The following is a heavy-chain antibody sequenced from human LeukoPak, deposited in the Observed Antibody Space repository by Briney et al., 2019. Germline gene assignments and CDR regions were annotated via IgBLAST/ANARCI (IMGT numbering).Heavy chain of an antibody. CDR2: INHSGST. D-gene: IGHD3-10*01. CDR1: GGCFSGYY. Sequence: SETLSLTCAVYGGCFSGYYWSWIRQPPGKGLEWIGEINHSGSTNYNPSLKSRVTISVDTSKNQFSLKLSSVTAADTAVYYCARGRGSGSYYYYYYYMDVWGKGTTVTVSS. V-gene: IGHV4-34*01. CDR3: ARGRGSGSYYYYYYYMDV. J-gene: IGHJ6*03.